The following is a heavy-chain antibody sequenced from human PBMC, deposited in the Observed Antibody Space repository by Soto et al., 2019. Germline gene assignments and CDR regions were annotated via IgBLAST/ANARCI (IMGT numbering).Heavy chain of an antibody. CDR1: GFTFSSYG. CDR3: ARVTGGRNWFDP. Sequence: GSLRLSCAASGFTFSSYGMHWVRQAPGKGLEWVAVIWYDGSNKYYADSVKGRFTISRDNSKNTLYLQMNSLRAEDTAVYYCARVTGGRNWFDPWGQGTLVTVSS. J-gene: IGHJ5*02. D-gene: IGHD3-9*01. V-gene: IGHV3-33*01. CDR2: IWYDGSNK.